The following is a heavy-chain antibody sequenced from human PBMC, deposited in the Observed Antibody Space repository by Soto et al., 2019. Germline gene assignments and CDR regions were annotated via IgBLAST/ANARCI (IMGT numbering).Heavy chain of an antibody. CDR3: ASVLQVTTGAFDY. V-gene: IGHV1-69*02. Sequence: QVQLVQSGAEVKKPGSSVKVSCKASGGTFSSYTISWVRQARGQGLEWMGRIIPILGIANYAQKFQGRVTITAGKSTSTAYMELSSLRSEDTAVYYCASVLQVTTGAFDYWGQGTLVTVSS. D-gene: IGHD4-17*01. CDR2: IIPILGIA. CDR1: GGTFSSYT. J-gene: IGHJ4*02.